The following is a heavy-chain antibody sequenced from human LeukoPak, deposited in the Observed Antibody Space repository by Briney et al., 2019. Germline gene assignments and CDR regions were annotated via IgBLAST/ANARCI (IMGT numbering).Heavy chain of an antibody. D-gene: IGHD3-22*01. CDR1: GYTFTGYY. V-gene: IGHV1-2*02. Sequence: ASVKVSCKASGYTFTGYYMHWVRQAPGQGLEWMGWINPNSGGTNYAQKFQGRVTVTRDTSISTAYMELSRLRSDDPAVYYCARCFDSDYYDSSGYYYACWFDPWGQGTLVTVSS. CDR3: ARCFDSDYYDSSGYYYACWFDP. CDR2: INPNSGGT. J-gene: IGHJ5*02.